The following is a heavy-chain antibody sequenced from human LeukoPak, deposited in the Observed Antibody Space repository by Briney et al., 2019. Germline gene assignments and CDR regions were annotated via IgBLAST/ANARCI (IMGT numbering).Heavy chain of an antibody. V-gene: IGHV3-23*01. CDR2: ISGSSGST. D-gene: IGHD4-17*01. J-gene: IGHJ4*02. CDR3: AKGLSATSMGIDY. CDR1: GFTFSTYA. Sequence: GGSLRLSCAASGFTFSTYAMTWVRQAPGRGLEWVSTISGSSGSTDYADSVKGRFTVSRDNSRNTLCSQMHSVRVDDTAVYYCAKGLSATSMGIDYWGQGTLVTVSS.